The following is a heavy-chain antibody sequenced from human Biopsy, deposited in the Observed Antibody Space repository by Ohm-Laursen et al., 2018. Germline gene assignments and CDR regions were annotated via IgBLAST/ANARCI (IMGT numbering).Heavy chain of an antibody. CDR3: ARDPHGEGRDYGSYFDY. V-gene: IGHV1-18*04. D-gene: IGHD4-17*01. Sequence: ASSVKVSCKASGFSFTGYYIHWVRQAPGQGLEWMGWISAYNGHTKFARKFQDRVTMTTDTSTTTAYMDLRSLRSDDTAVYYCARDPHGEGRDYGSYFDYWGQGTLVTVSS. J-gene: IGHJ4*02. CDR1: GFSFTGYY. CDR2: ISAYNGHT.